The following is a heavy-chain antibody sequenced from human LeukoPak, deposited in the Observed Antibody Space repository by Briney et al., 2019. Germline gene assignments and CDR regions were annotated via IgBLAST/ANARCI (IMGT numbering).Heavy chain of an antibody. Sequence: SETLSLTCAVYGGSFSGYYWSWIRQPPGKGLEWIGEINHSGSTNYNPSLKSRVTISVDTSKNQFSLKLSSVTAADTAVYYCARRVLRYFDWLNWFDPWGQGTLVTVSS. CDR1: GGSFSGYY. CDR3: ARRVLRYFDWLNWFDP. J-gene: IGHJ5*02. V-gene: IGHV4-34*01. CDR2: INHSGST. D-gene: IGHD3-9*01.